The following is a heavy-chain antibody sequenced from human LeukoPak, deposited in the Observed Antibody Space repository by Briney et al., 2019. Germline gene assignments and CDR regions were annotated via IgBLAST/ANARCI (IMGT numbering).Heavy chain of an antibody. CDR1: CCGFTTYW. CDR2: IFSGDSYT. D-gene: IGHD4-23*01. J-gene: IGHJ4*02. V-gene: IGHV5-51*01. Sequence: GAAPLTSSQASCCGFTTYWIGWVRPMPGKGREWMGLIFSGDSYTSYSPSLQSQVTISVDKSISTAYPQTSSLKTADTAMYYCARCITPAVVTPSYYWGQGTLVTVSS. CDR3: ARCITPAVVTPSYY.